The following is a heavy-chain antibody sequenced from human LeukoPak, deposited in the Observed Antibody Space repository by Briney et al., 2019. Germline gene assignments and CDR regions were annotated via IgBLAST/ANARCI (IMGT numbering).Heavy chain of an antibody. D-gene: IGHD1-26*01. CDR1: GFTFSSYE. J-gene: IGHJ4*02. V-gene: IGHV3-23*01. CDR2: ISGSGGST. CDR3: ANDKRQVWWGLLAFDY. Sequence: GGFLRLSCAASGFTFSSYEMNWVRQAPGKGLEWVSAISGSGGSTYYADSVKGRFTISRDNSKNTLYLQMNSLRAEDTAVYYCANDKRQVWWGLLAFDYWGQGTLVTVSS.